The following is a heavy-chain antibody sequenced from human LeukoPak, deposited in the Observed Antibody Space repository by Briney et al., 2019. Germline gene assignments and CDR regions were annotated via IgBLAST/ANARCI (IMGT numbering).Heavy chain of an antibody. V-gene: IGHV3-43*01. CDR2: ISWDGSST. CDR3: AKGNSIALAGFFDY. J-gene: IGHJ4*02. CDR1: GFTLDDYT. D-gene: IGHD6-19*01. Sequence: GGSLRLSCAASGFTLDDYTMHWVRQAPGKGLELVSLISWDGSSTYYADSVKGRLTISRDNSKNSLYLQMNSLRTEDTALYYCAKGNSIALAGFFDYWGQGTLVTVSS.